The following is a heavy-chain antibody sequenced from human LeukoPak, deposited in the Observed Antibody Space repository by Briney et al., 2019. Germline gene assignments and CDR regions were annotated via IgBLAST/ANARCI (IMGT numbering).Heavy chain of an antibody. D-gene: IGHD6-6*01. Sequence: GGSLRLSCAASGFTFSSYGMHWVRQAPGKGLEWVAVIWYDGSNKYYADSVKGRFTISRDNSKNTLHLQMNSLRAEDTAVYYCARVGYSSSLDYWGQGTLVTVSS. CDR3: ARVGYSSSLDY. V-gene: IGHV3-33*01. J-gene: IGHJ4*02. CDR2: IWYDGSNK. CDR1: GFTFSSYG.